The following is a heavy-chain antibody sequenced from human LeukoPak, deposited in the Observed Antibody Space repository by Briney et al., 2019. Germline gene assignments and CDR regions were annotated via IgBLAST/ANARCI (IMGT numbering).Heavy chain of an antibody. CDR1: GGSFSGYY. CDR2: MSHTGAT. CDR3: ARGLHYNILTGGVDV. Sequence: SETLSLTCAVFGGSFSGYYWSWIRQSPEKGLEWIGEMSHTGATNYNPSLKSRVTVSVDTSKKQFSLNLRSVTAADTAVYYCARGLHYNILTGGVDVWGQGTTVIVSS. J-gene: IGHJ6*02. V-gene: IGHV4-34*01. D-gene: IGHD3-9*01.